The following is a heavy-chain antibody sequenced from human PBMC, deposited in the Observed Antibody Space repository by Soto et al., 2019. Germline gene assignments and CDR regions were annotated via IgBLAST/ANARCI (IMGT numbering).Heavy chain of an antibody. V-gene: IGHV3-9*01. J-gene: IGHJ4*02. CDR1: GFTFDDYA. Sequence: EVQLVESGGGLVQPGRSLRLSCAASGFTFDDYAMHWVRRVPGKGLEWVSSISWNSNIIGYAASVKGRFTIFRDNAKNSLYLQMNSLRPEDTALYYCAKGGPDGFCSGGRCYFDYWGQGTLVTVSS. D-gene: IGHD2-15*01. CDR3: AKGGPDGFCSGGRCYFDY. CDR2: ISWNSNII.